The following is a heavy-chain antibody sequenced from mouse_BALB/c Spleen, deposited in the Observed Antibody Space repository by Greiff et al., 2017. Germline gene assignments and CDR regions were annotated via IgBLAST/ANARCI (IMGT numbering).Heavy chain of an antibody. Sequence: EVQLQESGAELVKPGASVKLSCTASGFNIKDTYMHWVKQRPEQGLEWIGRIDPANGNTKYDPKFQGKATITADTSSNTAYLQLSSLTSEDTAVYYCARNGYYYGSSYEYFDVWGAGTTVTVSS. V-gene: IGHV14-3*02. D-gene: IGHD1-1*01. J-gene: IGHJ1*01. CDR3: ARNGYYYGSSYEYFDV. CDR1: GFNIKDTY. CDR2: IDPANGNT.